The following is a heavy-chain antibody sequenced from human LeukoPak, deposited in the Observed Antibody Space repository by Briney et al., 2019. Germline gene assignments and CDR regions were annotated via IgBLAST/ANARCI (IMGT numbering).Heavy chain of an antibody. CDR2: IDPNSGVT. CDR1: GYTLTDNH. V-gene: IGHV1-2*02. Sequence: ASVKLSCKASGYTLTDNHMYWVRQAPGQGLEWMGWIDPNSGVTNFAQNFKGRLTMTRDTSRNTAYVELSRLTSDDTTVYDCARELGINAFDAWGQGTMVTVSS. D-gene: IGHD7-27*01. J-gene: IGHJ3*01. CDR3: ARELGINAFDA.